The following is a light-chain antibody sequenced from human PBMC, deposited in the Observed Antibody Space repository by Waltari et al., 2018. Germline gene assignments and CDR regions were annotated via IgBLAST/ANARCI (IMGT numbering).Light chain of an antibody. V-gene: IGLV3-19*01. CDR2: GKN. CDR1: SLRTYY. Sequence: SSELTQDPAVSVALGQTVRITCQGDSLRTYYASWYQQKPGQAPILVIYGKNNRPSGIPHRFSGSSSGNTASLTISGAQAEDEADYXCNSRDSSGNHVLFGGGXKLTVL. J-gene: IGLJ2*01. CDR3: NSRDSSGNHVL.